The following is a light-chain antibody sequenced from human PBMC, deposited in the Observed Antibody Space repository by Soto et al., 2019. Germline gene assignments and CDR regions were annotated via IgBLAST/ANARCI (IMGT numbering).Light chain of an antibody. J-gene: IGKJ1*01. V-gene: IGKV3-15*01. Sequence: EIVMTQSPATLSVSPGERATLSCRASQNVSSNLAWYQQKPGQAPRLLIYGASTRATGIPARFSGSGSGTEFTLTFSSLQSEDFAVYYCQQYNNWPGTFGQGTKVEIK. CDR3: QQYNNWPGT. CDR2: GAS. CDR1: QNVSSN.